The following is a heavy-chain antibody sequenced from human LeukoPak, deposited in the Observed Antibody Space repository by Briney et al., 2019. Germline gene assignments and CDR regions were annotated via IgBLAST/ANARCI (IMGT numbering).Heavy chain of an antibody. D-gene: IGHD6-19*01. CDR2: IYYSGST. J-gene: IGHJ4*02. CDR1: GGSFSSYY. Sequence: SETLSLTCTVSGGSFSSYYWSWIRQPPGKGLEWIGYIYYSGSTNYNPSLKSRVTISVDTSKNQFSLKLSSVTAADTAVYYCARGVGWYKGDLFDYWGQGTLVTVSS. V-gene: IGHV4-59*01. CDR3: ARGVGWYKGDLFDY.